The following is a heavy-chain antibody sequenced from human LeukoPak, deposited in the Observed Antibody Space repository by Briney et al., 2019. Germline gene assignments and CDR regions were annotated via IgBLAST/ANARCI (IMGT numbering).Heavy chain of an antibody. V-gene: IGHV4-59*11. CDR1: GGSMSSHY. D-gene: IGHD4-17*01. J-gene: IGHJ4*02. CDR2: IYYSGST. CDR3: ATGNSYGDYGN. Sequence: SETLSLTCTVSGGSMSSHYWSGIRQPPGKGLEWIGYIYYSGSTNYNPSLKSRVTISVDRSNNQFSLKLISVTAADTAVYYCATGNSYGDYGNWGQGTLVTVSS.